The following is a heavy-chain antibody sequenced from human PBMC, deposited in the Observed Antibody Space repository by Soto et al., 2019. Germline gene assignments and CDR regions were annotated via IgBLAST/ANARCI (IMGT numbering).Heavy chain of an antibody. CDR2: INHSGST. D-gene: IGHD3-3*01. V-gene: IGHV4-34*01. CDR1: GGSFSGYY. CDR3: ALGDFWSGCSKGDYFDY. J-gene: IGHJ4*02. Sequence: PSETLSLTCAVYGGSFSGYYWSWIRQPPGKGLEWIGEINHSGSTNYNPSLKSRVTISVDTSKNQFSLKLSSVTAADTAVYYCALGDFWSGCSKGDYFDYWGQGTLVTVSS.